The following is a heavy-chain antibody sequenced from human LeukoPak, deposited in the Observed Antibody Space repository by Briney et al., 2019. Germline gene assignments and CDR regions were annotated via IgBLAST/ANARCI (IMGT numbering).Heavy chain of an antibody. CDR1: GFTFSSYA. CDR3: ARDRVVVVAATLVGYGMDV. D-gene: IGHD2-15*01. Sequence: GGSLRLSCAASGFTFSSYAMHWVRQAPGKGLEWVAVISYDGSNKYYADSVKGRFTISRDNSKNTLYLQMNSLRAEDTAVYYCARDRVVVVAATLVGYGMDVWGQGTTVTVSS. V-gene: IGHV3-30-3*01. CDR2: ISYDGSNK. J-gene: IGHJ6*02.